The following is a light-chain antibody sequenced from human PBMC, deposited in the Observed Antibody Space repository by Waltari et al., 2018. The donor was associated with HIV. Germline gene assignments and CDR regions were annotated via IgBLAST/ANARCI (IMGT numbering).Light chain of an antibody. CDR2: DDR. V-gene: IGLV3-21*02. CDR3: QVWDGSSDHWV. CDR1: NLGTKS. Sequence: SYVLTQPPSVSVAPGQTARLTCGGDNLGTKSVHWYQQNPGQAPVLVVYDDRDRPSGIPERFSGSNSGNTATLTVSRVEVGDEADYYCQVWDGSSDHWVFGGGTKLTVL. J-gene: IGLJ3*02.